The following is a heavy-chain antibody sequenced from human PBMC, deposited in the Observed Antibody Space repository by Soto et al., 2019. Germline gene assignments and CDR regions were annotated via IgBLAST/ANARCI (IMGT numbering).Heavy chain of an antibody. CDR1: GFPFSSYV. CDR3: AKDSNKYSSSLRGRYFDY. D-gene: IGHD4-4*01. Sequence: GGSLRLSCAASGFPFSSYVMSWVRQAPGKGLEWVSGISGGGSNTFYADYVKGRFTISRDNSKNTLLLQMNSLGAEDTAVYYCAKDSNKYSSSLRGRYFDYWGQGIGVTVSS. J-gene: IGHJ4*02. V-gene: IGHV3-23*01. CDR2: ISGGGSNT.